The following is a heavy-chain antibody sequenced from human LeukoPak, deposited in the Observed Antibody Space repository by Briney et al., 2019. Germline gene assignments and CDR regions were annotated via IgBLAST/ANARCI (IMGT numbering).Heavy chain of an antibody. CDR3: ARVPVTYYYGSGSFRNYFDY. CDR2: ISAHNGNT. J-gene: IGHJ4*02. CDR1: GYTFTSYG. Sequence: ASVKVSCKASGYTFTSYGISWVRQAPGQGLEWMGWISAHNGNTNYAQKLQGRVTMTTDTSTSTAYMELRSLRSDDTAVYYCARVPVTYYYGSGSFRNYFDYWGQGTLVTVSS. D-gene: IGHD3-10*01. V-gene: IGHV1-18*01.